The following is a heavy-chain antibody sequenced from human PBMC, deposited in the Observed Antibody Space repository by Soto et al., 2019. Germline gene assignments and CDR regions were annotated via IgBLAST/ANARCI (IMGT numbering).Heavy chain of an antibody. CDR2: IYSGGSS. D-gene: IGHD3-3*01. Sequence: PGGSLRLSCAASGFTVSSHYMSWVRQAPGKGLEWVSYIYSGGSSYYADSVKGRFTISRDNSKNTLHLQRNSLRAEDTAVYYCARDSIFGGVYCGMDVWGQGTTVTAP. J-gene: IGHJ6*02. CDR1: GFTVSSHY. CDR3: ARDSIFGGVYCGMDV. V-gene: IGHV3-53*01.